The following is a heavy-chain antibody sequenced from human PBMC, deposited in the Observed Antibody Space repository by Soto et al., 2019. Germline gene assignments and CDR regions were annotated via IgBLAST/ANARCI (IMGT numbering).Heavy chain of an antibody. J-gene: IGHJ4*02. Sequence: EVQLLESGGGLVQPGGSLRLSCAASGFTFSSYAMSWVRQAPGKGLEWVSAISGGGGSTYIADSVKGRFPISRDNSKNTLYLQMNILRAEDTAVYYCAKGGYGGKFEYCGQGTLVTVSS. CDR1: GFTFSSYA. D-gene: IGHD6-25*01. CDR2: ISGGGGST. V-gene: IGHV3-23*01. CDR3: AKGGYGGKFEY.